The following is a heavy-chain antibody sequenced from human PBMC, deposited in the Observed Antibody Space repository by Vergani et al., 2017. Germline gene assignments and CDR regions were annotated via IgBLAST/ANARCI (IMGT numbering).Heavy chain of an antibody. D-gene: IGHD3-3*01. CDR3: ARDLGITIFGVVSQAWFDP. J-gene: IGHJ5*02. Sequence: GKRKEEGRGRGKKGETLSLTCAVSGDSIRRVYGWGWIRLAASEGLECIGSNYSRGSTEDNPSLKSRGTLSVDTSKNQLSLKLSSVTSADTAVYYCARDLGITIFGVVSQAWFDPWGQGTLVTVSS. CDR1: GDSIRRVYG. V-gene: IGHV4-38-2*02. CDR2: NYSRGST.